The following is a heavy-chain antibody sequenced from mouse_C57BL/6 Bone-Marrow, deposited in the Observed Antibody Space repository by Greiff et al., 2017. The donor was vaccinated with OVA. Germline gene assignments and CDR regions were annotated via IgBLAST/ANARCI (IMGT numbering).Heavy chain of an antibody. Sequence: EVQLQQSGPELVKPGASVKISCKASGYTFTDYYMNWVKQSHGKSLEWIGDINPNNGGTSYNQKFKGKATLTVDKSSSTAYMELRSLTSEDSAVYYCASGDYSNYFAYWGQGTLVTVSA. CDR1: GYTFTDYY. CDR3: ASGDYSNYFAY. V-gene: IGHV1-26*01. D-gene: IGHD2-5*01. CDR2: INPNNGGT. J-gene: IGHJ3*01.